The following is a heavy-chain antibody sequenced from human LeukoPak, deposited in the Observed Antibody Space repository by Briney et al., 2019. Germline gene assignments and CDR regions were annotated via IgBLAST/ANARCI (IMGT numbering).Heavy chain of an antibody. J-gene: IGHJ4*02. Sequence: GGSLRLSCAVSRFTLSSYWMSWVRQAPGKGLEWVANIKQDGSEKYYVDSVKGRFTISRDNAKNSLYLRMNSLRAEDTAVYYCVRIRYDSSGYDYWGQGTLVTVSS. CDR2: IKQDGSEK. D-gene: IGHD3-22*01. CDR1: RFTLSSYW. CDR3: VRIRYDSSGYDY. V-gene: IGHV3-7*01.